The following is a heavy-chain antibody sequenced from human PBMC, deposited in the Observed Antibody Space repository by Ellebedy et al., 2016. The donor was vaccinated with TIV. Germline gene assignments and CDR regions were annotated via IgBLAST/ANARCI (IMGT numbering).Heavy chain of an antibody. CDR3: ARLSHFVGTAFDS. Sequence: GSLRLSCTVSGDSIRNSRYYWGWIRQSPGNGLEWIGSRYYTGSAYYNGSLNSRVPMSVDPSKNRFSRRLTSVTAADTAVYYCARLSHFVGTAFDSWGQGALVTVSS. CDR1: GDSIRNSRYY. CDR2: RYYTGSA. D-gene: IGHD2-21*01. J-gene: IGHJ4*02. V-gene: IGHV4-39*01.